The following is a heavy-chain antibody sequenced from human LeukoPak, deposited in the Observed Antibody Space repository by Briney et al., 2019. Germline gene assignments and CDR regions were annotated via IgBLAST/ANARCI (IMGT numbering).Heavy chain of an antibody. V-gene: IGHV3-23*01. CDR2: TSVSGGST. Sequence: PGGSLRLSCAASGFTFSSYAMSWVRQAPGKGLHWVSATSVSGGSTYYADSVRGRFTISRDNSRNTLYLQMNSLRAEDTAVYYCAKDPSPSGSLGHFQDWGQGTLVTVSS. J-gene: IGHJ1*01. CDR1: GFTFSSYA. D-gene: IGHD3-22*01. CDR3: AKDPSPSGSLGHFQD.